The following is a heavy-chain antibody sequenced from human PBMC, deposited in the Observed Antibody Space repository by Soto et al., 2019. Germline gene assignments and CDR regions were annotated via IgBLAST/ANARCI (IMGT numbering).Heavy chain of an antibody. Sequence: QLQLHESGPGLVKPLETLSLTCTVSGASISSGRYYWAWIRQPPGKGLEWVATIHTTGSTYYKPSLXXXIXXSIDTSKTHFSLRLTSVTAADTAVYYCARHLPSLRIDALDVWGQGTSVTVSS. J-gene: IGHJ6*02. CDR1: GASISSGRYY. CDR2: IHTTGST. D-gene: IGHD2-15*01. CDR3: ARHLPSLRIDALDV. V-gene: IGHV4-39*01.